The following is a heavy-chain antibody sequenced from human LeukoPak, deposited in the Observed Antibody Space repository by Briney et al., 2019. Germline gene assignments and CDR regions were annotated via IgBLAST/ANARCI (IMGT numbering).Heavy chain of an antibody. CDR3: GSDKGYSNGHAFDY. Sequence: PGGSLRLSCAASAFIFTDYGMHRGRQGPGERLKWVALIGEDGTNIYYGESVKGRFTISKDNSNNTLYLQMNSLRAEDKGVYYCGSDKGYSNGHAFDYWGQGTLVTVSS. J-gene: IGHJ4*02. CDR1: AFIFTDYG. V-gene: IGHV3-33*01. CDR2: IGEDGTNI. D-gene: IGHD6-19*01.